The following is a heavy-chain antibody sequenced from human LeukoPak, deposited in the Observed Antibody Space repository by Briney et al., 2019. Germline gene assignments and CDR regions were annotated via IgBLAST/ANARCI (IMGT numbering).Heavy chain of an antibody. D-gene: IGHD3-10*01. V-gene: IGHV4-34*01. J-gene: IGHJ4*02. Sequence: SETLSLTCAVYGGSFSGYYWSWIRQPPGKGLEWIGEINHSGSTNYNPSLKSRVTISVDTSKNQFSLKLRSVTAADTAVYYCARGPITIDYWGQGTLVTVSS. CDR3: ARGPITIDY. CDR1: GGSFSGYY. CDR2: INHSGST.